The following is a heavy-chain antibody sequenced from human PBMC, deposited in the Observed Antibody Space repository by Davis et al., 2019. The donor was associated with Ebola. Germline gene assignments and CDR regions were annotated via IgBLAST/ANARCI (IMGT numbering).Heavy chain of an antibody. J-gene: IGHJ4*02. CDR1: GGSFSGYY. D-gene: IGHD3-10*01. Sequence: MPSETLSLTCAVYGGSFSGYYWSWIRQHPGKGLEWIGYIYYSGSTYYNPSLKSRVTISEDTSKNQFSLKLSSVTAADTAVYYCARTMVRGLYFDYWGQGTLVTVSS. CDR3: ARTMVRGLYFDY. V-gene: IGHV4-31*11. CDR2: IYYSGST.